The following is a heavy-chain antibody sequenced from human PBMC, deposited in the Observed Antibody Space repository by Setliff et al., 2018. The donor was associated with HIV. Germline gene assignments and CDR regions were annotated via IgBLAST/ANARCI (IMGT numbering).Heavy chain of an antibody. V-gene: IGHV4-39*01. D-gene: IGHD6-19*01. CDR3: ARQFRYPVIAVAGIDY. CDR1: GDSISSSSYY. CDR2: MFYTGSA. Sequence: LSLTCTVSGDSISSSSYYWGWVRQPPGKGLEWIGTMFYTGSAYYTPSIKSRVTISVDTSKNQFSLRLSSVTAADTAIYYCARQFRYPVIAVAGIDYWGQGTLVTVSS. J-gene: IGHJ4*02.